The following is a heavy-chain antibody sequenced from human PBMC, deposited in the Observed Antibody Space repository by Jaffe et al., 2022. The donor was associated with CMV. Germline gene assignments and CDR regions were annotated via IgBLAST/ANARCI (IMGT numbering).Heavy chain of an antibody. CDR3: ARDHCSGGSCYSGPYWFDP. CDR1: GGSISSYY. D-gene: IGHD2-15*01. V-gene: IGHV4-4*07. CDR2: IYTSGST. J-gene: IGHJ5*02. Sequence: QVQLQESGPGLVKPSETLSLTCTVSGGSISSYYWSWIRQPAGKGLEWIGRIYTSGSTNYNPSLKSRVTMSVDTSKNQFSLKLSSVTAADTAVYYCARDHCSGGSCYSGPYWFDPWGQGTLVTVSS.